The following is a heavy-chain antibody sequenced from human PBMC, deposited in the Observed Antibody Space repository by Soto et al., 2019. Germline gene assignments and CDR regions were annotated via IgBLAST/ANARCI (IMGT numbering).Heavy chain of an antibody. CDR3: ARDNILGILYGGMDV. V-gene: IGHV4-30-4*01. D-gene: IGHD3-3*01. Sequence: PSETLSLTCTVSGGSIISGDYYCICIRQPPGKGLEWIGYIYYSGSTYYNPSLKSRVTISVDTSKNQFSLKLSSVTAADTAMYYCARDNILGILYGGMDVWGQGTTVTVSS. J-gene: IGHJ6*02. CDR1: GGSIISGDYY. CDR2: IYYSGST.